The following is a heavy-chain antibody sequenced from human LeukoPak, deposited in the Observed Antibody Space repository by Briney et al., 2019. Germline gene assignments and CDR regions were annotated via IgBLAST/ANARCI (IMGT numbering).Heavy chain of an antibody. D-gene: IGHD7-27*01. Sequence: GESLKISCQGSGYSFTSDWIGWVRQMPGKGLEWMGIIYPGDSDTKCSPSFQGQVTFSADKSISTAYLQWSSLKAPDTAMYYCARPQDFGLTGMNAFDIWGQGTMVTVSS. CDR1: GYSFTSDW. V-gene: IGHV5-51*01. J-gene: IGHJ3*02. CDR2: IYPGDSDT. CDR3: ARPQDFGLTGMNAFDI.